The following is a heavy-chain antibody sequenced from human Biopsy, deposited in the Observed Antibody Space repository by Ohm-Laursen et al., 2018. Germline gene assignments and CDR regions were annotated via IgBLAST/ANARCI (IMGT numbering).Heavy chain of an antibody. J-gene: IGHJ4*02. V-gene: IGHV1-24*01. CDR1: GYTLTALS. CDR3: AADINVWNVNY. D-gene: IGHD1-1*01. CDR2: FAPENGKT. Sequence: ASVKVSCKVSGYTLTALSMHWVRQAPGRGLEWMGGFAPENGKTIYSQKFQGRVTMTEDTSTSTAYMEVWRLRSDDTAVYYCAADINVWNVNYWGQGTLVTVSS.